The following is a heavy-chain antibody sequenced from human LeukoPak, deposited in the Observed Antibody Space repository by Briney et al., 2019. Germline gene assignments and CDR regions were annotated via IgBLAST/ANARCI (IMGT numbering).Heavy chain of an antibody. Sequence: ASVKVSCKASGGTFNNYAINWVRQAPGQGLEWMGRIIPILGIANYAQKFQDRVTITADTSTSTAYMELSSLRSDVTAVYYCARADGGSSWLGYGGQGTLVTVSS. CDR1: GGTFNNYA. D-gene: IGHD6-13*01. V-gene: IGHV1-69*04. CDR3: ARADGGSSWLGY. J-gene: IGHJ4*02. CDR2: IIPILGIA.